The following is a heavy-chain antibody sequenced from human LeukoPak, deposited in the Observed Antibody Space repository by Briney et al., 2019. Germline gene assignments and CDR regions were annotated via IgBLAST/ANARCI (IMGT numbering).Heavy chain of an antibody. Sequence: GGSLRLSCAASGFTFSSYSMIWFRQAPGKGLEWVSSISISSSYLYYADSEKGRFTISRDNAKNSLYLQMNSLRAEDTAVYYCARDKNWGSGAFDIWGQGTMVTVSS. D-gene: IGHD7-27*01. CDR1: GFTFSSYS. CDR2: ISISSSYL. V-gene: IGHV3-21*01. CDR3: ARDKNWGSGAFDI. J-gene: IGHJ3*02.